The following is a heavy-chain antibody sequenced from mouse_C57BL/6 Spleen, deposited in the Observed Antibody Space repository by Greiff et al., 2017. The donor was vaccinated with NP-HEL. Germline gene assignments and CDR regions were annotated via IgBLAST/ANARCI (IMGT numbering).Heavy chain of an antibody. CDR3: ASYYGSRYAMDY. J-gene: IGHJ4*01. D-gene: IGHD1-1*01. CDR2: INPNYGTT. V-gene: IGHV1-39*01. Sequence: EVKLMESGPELVKPGASVKISCKASGYSFTDYNMNWVKQSNGKSLEWIGVINPNYGTTSYNQKFKGKATLTVDQSSSTAYMQLNSLTSEDSAVYYCASYYGSRYAMDYWGQGTSVTVSS. CDR1: GYSFTDYN.